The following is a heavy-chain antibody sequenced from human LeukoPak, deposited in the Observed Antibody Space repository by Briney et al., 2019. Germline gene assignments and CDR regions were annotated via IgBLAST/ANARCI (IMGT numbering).Heavy chain of an antibody. CDR2: LSGSGDRT. CDR3: ARGGTLVRGGDPFDY. Sequence: GGSLRLSCAASGFSFNTYDMSWVRQSPVRGLEWVSGLSGSGDRTYYTDSVKGRFTISRDNSKNTVYLQMNALRAEDTALYFCARGGTLVRGGDPFDYWGQGTLVTVSS. CDR1: GFSFNTYD. D-gene: IGHD3-10*01. V-gene: IGHV3-23*01. J-gene: IGHJ4*02.